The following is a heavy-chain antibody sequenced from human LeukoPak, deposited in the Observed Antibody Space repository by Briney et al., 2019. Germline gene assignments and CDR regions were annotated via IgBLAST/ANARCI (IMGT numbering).Heavy chain of an antibody. CDR3: ARYSLSSPYYFDY. D-gene: IGHD6-6*01. CDR2: IYTSGST. Sequence: KPSETLSLTCTVSGYSISSGYYWSWIRQPAGKGLEWIGRIYTSGSTNYNPSLKSRVTMSVDTSKNQFSLKLSSVTAADTAVYYCARYSLSSPYYFDYWGQGTLVTVSS. V-gene: IGHV4-4*07. J-gene: IGHJ4*02. CDR1: GYSISSGYY.